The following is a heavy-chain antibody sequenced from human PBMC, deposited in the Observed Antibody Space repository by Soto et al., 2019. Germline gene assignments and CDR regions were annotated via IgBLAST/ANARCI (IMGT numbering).Heavy chain of an antibody. D-gene: IGHD1-26*01. V-gene: IGHV1-8*01. CDR3: ARAIRNQLLSDY. J-gene: IGHJ4*02. CDR1: GYTFTSYD. CDR2: MNPNSVNT. Sequence: QVQLVQSGAEVRKPGASVKVSCKASGYTFTSYDIGWVRQATGQGLERMGWMNPNSVNTGYAPKFQGRVTMTRDTSISTAYMELNSLTSEDTAVYYCARAIRNQLLSDYWGQGTLVTVSS.